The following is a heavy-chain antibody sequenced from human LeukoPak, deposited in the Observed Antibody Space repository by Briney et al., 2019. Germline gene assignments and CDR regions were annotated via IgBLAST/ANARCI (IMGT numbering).Heavy chain of an antibody. CDR3: ARVLNPTSGPTFDY. CDR2: MNPNSGNT. D-gene: IGHD3-10*01. CDR1: GYTFTSYD. Sequence: ASVKVSCKASGYTFTSYDINWVRQATGQGLEWMGWMNPNSGNTGYAQKFQGRVTMTRNTSISTAYMELSSLRAEDTAVYYCARVLNPTSGPTFDYWGQGTLVTVSS. V-gene: IGHV1-8*01. J-gene: IGHJ4*02.